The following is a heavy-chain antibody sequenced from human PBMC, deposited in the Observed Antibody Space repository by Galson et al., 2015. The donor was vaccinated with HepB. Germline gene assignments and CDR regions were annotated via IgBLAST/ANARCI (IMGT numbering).Heavy chain of an antibody. CDR2: IYYSGST. V-gene: IGHV4-30-4*01. J-gene: IGHJ4*02. CDR1: GGSISSGDYY. D-gene: IGHD1-26*01. Sequence: TLSLTCTVSGGSISSGDYYWSWIRQPPGKGLEWIGYIYYSGSTYYNPSLKSRVTISVDTSKNQFSLKLSSVTAADTAVYYCAREGIVGATLDYWGQGTLVTVSS. CDR3: AREGIVGATLDY.